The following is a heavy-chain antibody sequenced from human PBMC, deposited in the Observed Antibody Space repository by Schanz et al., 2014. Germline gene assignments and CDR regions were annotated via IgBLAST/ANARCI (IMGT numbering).Heavy chain of an antibody. Sequence: VQLVESGGGVAQPGGSLRLSCAASGFSFSGSGMHWVRQAPGKGLEWLSYISRDGTTSYYADSVKGRFTISRDNAKNSLYLEMTSLRGEDTAVYYCARENLNWEAFDIWGQGTVVTVSS. J-gene: IGHJ3*02. D-gene: IGHD7-27*01. CDR2: ISRDGTTS. CDR1: GFSFSGSG. CDR3: ARENLNWEAFDI. V-gene: IGHV3-48*04.